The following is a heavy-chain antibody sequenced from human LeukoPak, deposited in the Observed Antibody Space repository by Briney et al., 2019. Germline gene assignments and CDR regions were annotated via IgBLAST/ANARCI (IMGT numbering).Heavy chain of an antibody. V-gene: IGHV3-30*04. CDR1: GFTFSSYA. CDR3: ARGLYRYCSSTSCLRNFDY. D-gene: IGHD2-2*01. J-gene: IGHJ4*02. CDR2: ISYDGSNK. Sequence: PGRSLRLSCAASGFTFSSYAMHWVRQAPGKGLEWVAVISYDGSNKYYADSVKGRFTISRDNAKNTLYLQMNSLRAEDTAVYYCARGLYRYCSSTSCLRNFDYWGQGTLVTVSS.